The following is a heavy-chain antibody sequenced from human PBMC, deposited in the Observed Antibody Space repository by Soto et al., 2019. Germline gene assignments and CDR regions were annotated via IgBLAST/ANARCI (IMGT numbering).Heavy chain of an antibody. D-gene: IGHD6-19*01. CDR1: GFVSTNHN. CDR2: INAGNGNT. J-gene: IGHJ4*02. Sequence: QAHLVQSGAEVKMPGDSVQVSCKASGFVSTNHNFHWVRQAPGQGLEWMGRINAGNGNTQYSQNFQDRVTFTSDPSASTAFMELTNLRFEDRAMYYCASDYGSNWRLWGQGALVSVSS. V-gene: IGHV1-3*01. CDR3: ASDYGSNWRL.